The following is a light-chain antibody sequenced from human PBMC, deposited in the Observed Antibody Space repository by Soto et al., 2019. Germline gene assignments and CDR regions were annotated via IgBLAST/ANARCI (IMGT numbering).Light chain of an antibody. Sequence: DIQITHSPSSLSASVGDRVTITCRASQSINIYLNWYQQKPGEAPKLLIYDASALPRGVPSRFSGSGSGTKFTLTIASLQPDDFATYYCQQYETFSGTFGPGTKVDIK. V-gene: IGKV1-5*01. J-gene: IGKJ1*01. CDR2: DAS. CDR1: QSINIY. CDR3: QQYETFSGT.